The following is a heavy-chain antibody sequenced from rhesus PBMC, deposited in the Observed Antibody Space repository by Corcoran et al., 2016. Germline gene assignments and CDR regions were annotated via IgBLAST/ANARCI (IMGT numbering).Heavy chain of an antibody. Sequence: QVQLQESGPGLVKPSETLSLTCAVSGASFISYWWTWIRPPPGKGLEWIGEINGNSGNTFYNPSLKSRVTISKDASKSQCSLKLSSVTAADTAVYYCARGNGGQDYWGQGVLVTVSS. V-gene: IGHV4-80*01. CDR3: ARGNGGQDY. J-gene: IGHJ4*01. D-gene: IGHD1-32*01. CDR2: INGNSGNT. CDR1: GASFISYW.